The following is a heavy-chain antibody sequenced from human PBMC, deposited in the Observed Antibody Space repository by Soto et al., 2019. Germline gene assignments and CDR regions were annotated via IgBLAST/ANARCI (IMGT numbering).Heavy chain of an antibody. V-gene: IGHV4-34*01. Sequence: QVQLQQWGAGLLKPSETLSLTCAVYGGSFSGYYWSWIRQPPGKGLEWIGEINHSGSTNYNPSLKSRVNISVDTSKNQFSLKLSSVTAADTAVYYCARATAMAKSKFDYWGQGTLVTVSS. CDR2: INHSGST. CDR1: GGSFSGYY. D-gene: IGHD5-18*01. CDR3: ARATAMAKSKFDY. J-gene: IGHJ4*02.